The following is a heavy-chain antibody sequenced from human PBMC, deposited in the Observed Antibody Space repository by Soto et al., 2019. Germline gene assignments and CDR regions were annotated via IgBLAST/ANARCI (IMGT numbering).Heavy chain of an antibody. V-gene: IGHV3-30*18. CDR1: GFPFSSYG. CDR3: AKDHRDIVVVPAAIYYYYGMDV. CDR2: ISYDGSNK. D-gene: IGHD2-2*01. Sequence: GGSLRLSCAASGFPFSSYGMHWVRQAPGKGLEWVAVISYDGSNKYYADSVKGRFTISRDNSKNTLYLQMNSLRAEDTAVYYCAKDHRDIVVVPAAIYYYYGMDVWGQGTTVTVSS. J-gene: IGHJ6*02.